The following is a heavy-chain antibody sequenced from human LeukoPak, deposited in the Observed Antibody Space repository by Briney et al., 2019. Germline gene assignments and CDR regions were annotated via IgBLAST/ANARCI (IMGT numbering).Heavy chain of an antibody. CDR3: ARLIAAAGTPYYYYYGMDV. J-gene: IGHJ6*02. CDR1: GGSISSYY. V-gene: IGHV4-4*07. Sequence: SETLSLTCTVSGGSISSYYWSWIRQPAGKGLEWIGRIYTSGSTNYNPSLKSRVTISVDTSKNQFSLKLSSVTAADTAVYYCARLIAAAGTPYYYYYGMDVWGQGTTVTVSS. D-gene: IGHD6-13*01. CDR2: IYTSGST.